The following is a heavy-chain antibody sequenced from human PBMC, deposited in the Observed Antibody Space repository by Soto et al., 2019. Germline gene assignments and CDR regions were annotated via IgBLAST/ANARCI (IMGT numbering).Heavy chain of an antibody. CDR1: GFTFSSYD. J-gene: IGHJ4*02. CDR2: IGTAGDT. V-gene: IGHV3-13*01. CDR3: ARGPWFGELLSYNNYYFDY. D-gene: IGHD3-10*01. Sequence: GGSLRLSCAASGFTFSSYDMHWVRQATGKGLEWVSAIGTAGDTYYPGSVKGRFTISRENAKNSLYLQMNSLRAGDTAVYYCARGPWFGELLSYNNYYFDYWGQGTLVTVSS.